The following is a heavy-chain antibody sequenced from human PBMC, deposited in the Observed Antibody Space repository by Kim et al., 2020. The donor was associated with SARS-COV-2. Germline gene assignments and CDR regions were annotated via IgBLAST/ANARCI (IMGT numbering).Heavy chain of an antibody. J-gene: IGHJ4*02. V-gene: IGHV4-4*02. Sequence: TNYNPHRKSRVTISVDKSKNHFSLNLNSVTAADTAVYYCSGSSGWYRLDYWGQGTLVTVSS. CDR2: T. CDR3: SGSSGWYRLDY. D-gene: IGHD6-19*01.